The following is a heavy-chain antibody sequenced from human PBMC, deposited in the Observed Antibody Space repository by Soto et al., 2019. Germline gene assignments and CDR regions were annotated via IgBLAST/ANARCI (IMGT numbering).Heavy chain of an antibody. CDR1: GYTFTGYY. J-gene: IGHJ4*02. V-gene: IGHV1-2*02. Sequence: QVQLVQSGAEVKKSGASVMVSCKASGYTFTGYYIHWVRRAPGQGLEWMGWINPNNGGTNYVQKFQGRVTMTRDTSISTVYMELSRLTSDDTAVYYYARDLLIVGTTTWDYWGQGTLVTVSS. CDR3: ARDLLIVGTTTWDY. D-gene: IGHD1-26*01. CDR2: INPNNGGT.